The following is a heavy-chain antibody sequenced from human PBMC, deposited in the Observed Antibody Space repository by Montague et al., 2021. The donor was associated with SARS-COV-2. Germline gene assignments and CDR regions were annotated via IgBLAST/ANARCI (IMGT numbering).Heavy chain of an antibody. D-gene: IGHD2-2*01. V-gene: IGHV4-39*07. Sequence: SETLSLTCTVSGGSISSSSYYWGWIRQPPGKGLEWIGSIYYSGSTYYNPSLKSRVTISVDTSKNQFSLKLSSVTAADTAVYYCARDGEVVGNWFDPWGREPWSPSP. CDR2: IYYSGST. J-gene: IGHJ5*02. CDR3: ARDGEVVGNWFDP. CDR1: GGSISSSSYY.